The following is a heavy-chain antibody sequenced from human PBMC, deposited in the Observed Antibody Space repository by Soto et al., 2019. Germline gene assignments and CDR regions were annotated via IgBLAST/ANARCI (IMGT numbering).Heavy chain of an antibody. CDR3: ARVVTLEQQPPVWFDP. J-gene: IGHJ5*02. CDR2: IYYSGST. CDR1: GGSISSYY. Sequence: PSETLSLTCTVSGGSISSYYWSWIRQPPGKGLEWIGYIYYSGSTNYNPSLKSRVTISVDTFKNQFSLKLSSVTAADTAVYYCARVVTLEQQPPVWFDPWGQGTLVTVSS. V-gene: IGHV4-59*01. D-gene: IGHD6-13*01.